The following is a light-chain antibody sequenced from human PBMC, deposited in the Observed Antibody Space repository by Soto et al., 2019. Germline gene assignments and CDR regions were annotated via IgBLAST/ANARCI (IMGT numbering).Light chain of an antibody. CDR3: SSYTSISAGI. CDR1: SSDVGGYNY. Sequence: QSALTQPASVSGSPGQSITISCTGTSSDVGGYNYVSWYQQHPGTAPKLIIYDVSNRPSGVANRFSGSKSGTTASLTISGLDAEEEADYYCSSYTSISAGIFGGGTKLTVL. J-gene: IGLJ2*01. V-gene: IGLV2-14*01. CDR2: DVS.